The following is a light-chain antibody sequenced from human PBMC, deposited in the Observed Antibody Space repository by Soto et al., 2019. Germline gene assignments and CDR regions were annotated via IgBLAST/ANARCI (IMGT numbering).Light chain of an antibody. CDR3: PQRRNGSSLYI. Sequence: EIVLTQSPATLSLSPGERATLSCRASQSVSKYLALYQKKPGQAPRLLIYDASDRATGIPARFIGSGSGTDFTLTISRLEPEDAAVYYCPQRRNGSSLYIFGQGTKLEIK. V-gene: IGKV3-11*01. CDR1: QSVSKY. J-gene: IGKJ2*01. CDR2: DAS.